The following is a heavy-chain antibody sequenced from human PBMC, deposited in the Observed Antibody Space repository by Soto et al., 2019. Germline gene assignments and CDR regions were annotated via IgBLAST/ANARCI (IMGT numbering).Heavy chain of an antibody. CDR1: GGTFSSYA. CDR3: ARESPRYYYDSSGYYPFDY. J-gene: IGHJ4*02. CDR2: IIPIFGTA. Sequence: SVKVSCKASGGTFSSYAISWVRQAPGQGLEWMGGIIPIFGTANYAQKFQGRVTITADESTSTAYMELSSLGSEDTAVYYCARESPRYYYDSSGYYPFDYWGQGTLVTVSS. D-gene: IGHD3-22*01. V-gene: IGHV1-69*13.